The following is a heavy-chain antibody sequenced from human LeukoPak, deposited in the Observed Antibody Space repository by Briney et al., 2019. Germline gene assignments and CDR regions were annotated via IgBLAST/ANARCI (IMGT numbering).Heavy chain of an antibody. J-gene: IGHJ4*02. CDR1: GFTYSSCW. CDR2: IKSDGSST. D-gene: IGHD5-12*01. CDR3: GGGGGAPISY. V-gene: IGHV3-74*01. Sequence: PGGSLRLSCSASGFTYSSCWMRWVRQAPGKGLAWVSRIKSDGSSTSYADSVKGRFTISRDNAKNTLYLQMNSLRAEDTAVYYCGGGGGAPISYWGQGTLVTVSS.